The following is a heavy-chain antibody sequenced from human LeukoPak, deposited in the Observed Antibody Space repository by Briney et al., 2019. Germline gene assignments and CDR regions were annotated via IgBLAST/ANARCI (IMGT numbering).Heavy chain of an antibody. J-gene: IGHJ4*02. Sequence: GASVKVSCKASGYTFTGYYMHWVPQAPGQGFEWMGWINPNSGDTNYAQKFQGRVTMTRDTSISTAHMELSRLRSDDTAVYYCARANPLYCSSTTCLFDYWGQGTLVTVSS. CDR1: GYTFTGYY. D-gene: IGHD2-2*01. V-gene: IGHV1-2*02. CDR2: INPNSGDT. CDR3: ARANPLYCSSTTCLFDY.